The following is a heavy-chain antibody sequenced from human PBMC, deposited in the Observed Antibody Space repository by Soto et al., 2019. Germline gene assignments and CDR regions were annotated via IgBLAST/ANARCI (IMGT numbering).Heavy chain of an antibody. CDR1: GGTFSTYA. J-gene: IGHJ4*02. CDR3: ARPKGSYSSGYYYFDY. Sequence: VKVSCKTSGGTFSTYAIYWVRQAPGRGLEWMGAIIPLFGTADYAQKFQGRVTITADESTSTAYMELSSLRSEDTAVYYCARPKGSYSSGYYYFDYWGQGTLVTVSS. V-gene: IGHV1-69*01. CDR2: IIPLFGTA. D-gene: IGHD6-19*01.